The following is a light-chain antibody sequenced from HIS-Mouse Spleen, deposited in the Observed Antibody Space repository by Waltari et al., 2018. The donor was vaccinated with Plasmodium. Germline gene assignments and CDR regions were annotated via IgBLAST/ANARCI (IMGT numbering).Light chain of an antibody. V-gene: IGKV3-15*01. CDR3: QQYNNWSFT. Sequence: EIVMTQSPATLSVSPGERATLSCRASQSVSSNLAWYQQKPGQAPRLLIYGAATRATGIPDRFSGSGSGTECTLTISSLQSEDFAVYYCQQYNNWSFTFGPGTKVDIK. CDR2: GAA. J-gene: IGKJ3*01. CDR1: QSVSSN.